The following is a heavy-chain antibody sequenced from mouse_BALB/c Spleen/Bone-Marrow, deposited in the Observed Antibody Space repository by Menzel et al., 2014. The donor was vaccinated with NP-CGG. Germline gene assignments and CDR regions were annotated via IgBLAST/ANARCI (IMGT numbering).Heavy chain of an antibody. CDR1: GFTFSSYA. Sequence: EVQLVESGGGLVKPGGSLKLSCAASGFTFSSYAMSWVRQTPEKRLEWVATISSGGTYTYYPDSVKGRFTISRDNPKNTLFLQMTSLRSEDTAMYYCARGGNFAWFAYWGQGTLVTVSA. J-gene: IGHJ3*01. D-gene: IGHD2-1*01. V-gene: IGHV5-9-3*01. CDR3: ARGGNFAWFAY. CDR2: ISSGGTYT.